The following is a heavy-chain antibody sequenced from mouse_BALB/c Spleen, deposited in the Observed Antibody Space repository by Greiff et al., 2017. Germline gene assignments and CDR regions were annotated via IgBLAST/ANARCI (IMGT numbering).Heavy chain of an antibody. CDR2: ISYSGST. CDR3: ARGGYGNYWFAY. D-gene: IGHD2-10*02. V-gene: IGHV3-2*02. CDR1: GYSITSDYA. J-gene: IGHJ3*01. Sequence: EVKVEESGPGLVKPSQSLSLTCTVTGYSITSDYAWNWIRQFPGNKLEWMGYISYSGSTSYNPSLKSRISITRDTSKNQFFLQLNSVTTEDTATYYCARGGYGNYWFAYWGQGTLVTVSA.